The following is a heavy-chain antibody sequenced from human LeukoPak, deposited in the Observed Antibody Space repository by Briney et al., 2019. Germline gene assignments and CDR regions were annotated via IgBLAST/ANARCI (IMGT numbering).Heavy chain of an antibody. J-gene: IGHJ4*02. V-gene: IGHV1-8*03. Sequence: ASVKVSCKASGYTFTSYDINWVRQATGQGLGWMGWMNPNSGNTGYAQKFQGRVTITRNTSISTAYMELSSLRSEDTAVYYCARGNSGYDSSDYWGQGTLVTVSS. CDR2: MNPNSGNT. D-gene: IGHD5-12*01. CDR3: ARGNSGYDSSDY. CDR1: GYTFTSYD.